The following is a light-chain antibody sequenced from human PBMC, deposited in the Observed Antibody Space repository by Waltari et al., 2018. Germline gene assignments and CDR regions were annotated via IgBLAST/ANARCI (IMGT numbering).Light chain of an antibody. J-gene: IGKJ2*01. CDR1: ESVDDL. Sequence: EVLLTHSPGTLSLSPGDRATLSCRASESVDDLLAWYQQKPGQAPRLPIHDASTRATGIPDRFSGSGSGTDFTLTISRLEAGDFALYYCQQYRMTPVTFGQGTKVEIK. CDR3: QQYRMTPVT. CDR2: DAS. V-gene: IGKV3-20*01.